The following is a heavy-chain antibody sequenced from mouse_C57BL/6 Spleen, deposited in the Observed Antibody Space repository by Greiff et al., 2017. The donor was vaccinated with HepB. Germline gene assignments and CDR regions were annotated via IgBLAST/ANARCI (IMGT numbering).Heavy chain of an antibody. CDR2: IWSGGST. V-gene: IGHV2-2*01. D-gene: IGHD2-3*01. CDR3: ARNRMGGYFDY. Sequence: QVQLKESGPGLVQPSQSLSITCTVSGFSLTSYGVHWVRQSPGKGLEWLGVIWSGGSTDYNAAFISRLSISKDNSKSQVFFKMNSLQADDTAIYYCARNRMGGYFDYWGQGTTLTVSS. J-gene: IGHJ2*01. CDR1: GFSLTSYG.